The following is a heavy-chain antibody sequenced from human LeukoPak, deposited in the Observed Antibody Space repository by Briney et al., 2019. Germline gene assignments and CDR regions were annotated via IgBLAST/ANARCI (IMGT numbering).Heavy chain of an antibody. CDR1: GFTVSSNY. D-gene: IGHD1-7*01. Sequence: GGSLRLSCAASGFTVSSNYMSWVRQAPGKGLEWVSVIYSGGSTYYADSVKGRFTISRDNSKNTLYLQMNSLRAEDTAVYYCARDDWGITGTTGRAFDIWGQGTMVTVSS. V-gene: IGHV3-53*01. CDR2: IYSGGST. J-gene: IGHJ3*02. CDR3: ARDDWGITGTTGRAFDI.